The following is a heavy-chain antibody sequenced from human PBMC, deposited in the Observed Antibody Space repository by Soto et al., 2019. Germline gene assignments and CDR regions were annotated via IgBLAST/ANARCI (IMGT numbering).Heavy chain of an antibody. D-gene: IGHD4-17*01. J-gene: IGHJ4*02. CDR3: AATVTDRPYYFDY. CDR1: GGSISSGGYY. Sequence: QVQLQESGPGLVKPSQTLSLTCTVSGGSISSGGYYWSWIRQHPGKGLEWIGYIYYSGSTYYNPSLTSRVTISVDTSKNQFSLKLSSVTAADTAVYYCAATVTDRPYYFDYWGQGTLVTVSS. CDR2: IYYSGST. V-gene: IGHV4-31*03.